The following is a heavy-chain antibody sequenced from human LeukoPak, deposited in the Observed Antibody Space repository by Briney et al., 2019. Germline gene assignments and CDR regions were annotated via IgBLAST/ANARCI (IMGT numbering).Heavy chain of an antibody. CDR1: GXTFSNYW. J-gene: IGHJ4*02. V-gene: IGHV3-7*05. CDR2: IKQDGSEK. Sequence: GGSLRLSWAASGXTFSNYWVSWVRQAPGKGLEWVANIKQDGSEKNYVDSVKGRFTISRDNANNLLYLQMDSLRAEDTAVYHCASTQTFDYWGQGTLVTVSP. CDR3: ASTQTFDY.